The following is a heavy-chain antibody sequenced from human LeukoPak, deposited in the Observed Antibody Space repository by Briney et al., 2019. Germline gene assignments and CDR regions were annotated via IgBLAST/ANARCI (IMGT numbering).Heavy chain of an antibody. CDR3: ARDGYGRRRYNWNYGGG. D-gene: IGHD1-7*01. CDR2: IYHSGST. V-gene: IGHV4-4*02. J-gene: IGHJ4*02. Sequence: PSETLSLTCAVSGGSISSSNWWSWVRQPPGKGLEWIGEIYHSGSTNYNPSLKSRVTISVDKSKNQFSLKLSSVTAADTAVYYCARDGYGRRRYNWNYGGGWGQGTLVTVSS. CDR1: GGSISSSNW.